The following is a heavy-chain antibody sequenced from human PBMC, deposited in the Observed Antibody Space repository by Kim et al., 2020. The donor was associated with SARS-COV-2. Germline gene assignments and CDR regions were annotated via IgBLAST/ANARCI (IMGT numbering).Heavy chain of an antibody. J-gene: IGHJ2*01. CDR1: GYTFTSYG. CDR3: AREGYPYSSGFGDFDL. D-gene: IGHD6-19*01. V-gene: IGHV1-18*04. Sequence: ASVKVSCKASGYTFTSYGISWVRQAPGQGLEWMGWISAYNGNTNYAQKLQGRVTMTTDTSTSTAYMELRSLRSDDTAVYYCAREGYPYSSGFGDFDLWGRGTLVTVSS. CDR2: ISAYNGNT.